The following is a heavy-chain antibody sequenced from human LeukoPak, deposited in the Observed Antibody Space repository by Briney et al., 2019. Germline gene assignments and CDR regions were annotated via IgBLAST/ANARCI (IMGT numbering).Heavy chain of an antibody. CDR2: ISSSGSTI. D-gene: IGHD3-10*01. CDR1: GFTFSNAW. Sequence: GGSLRLSCVVSGFTFSNAWMSWIRQAPGKGLEWVSYISSSGSTIYYADSVKGRFTISRDNAKNSLYLQMNSLRAEDTAVYYCARTPESFWYFDLWGRGTLVTVSS. CDR3: ARTPESFWYFDL. J-gene: IGHJ2*01. V-gene: IGHV3-11*01.